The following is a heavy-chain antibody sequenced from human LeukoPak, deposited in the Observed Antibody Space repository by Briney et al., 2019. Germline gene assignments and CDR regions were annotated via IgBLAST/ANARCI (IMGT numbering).Heavy chain of an antibody. CDR3: ARRPRSGYSCSWGPRAYYFDY. Sequence: SETLSLTCAVYGGSFSGYYWSWIRQPPEKGLEWIGEINHSGSTNYNPSLKSRVTISVDTSKNQFSLKLSSVTAADTAVYYCARRPRSGYSCSWGPRAYYFDYWGQGTLVTVSS. J-gene: IGHJ4*02. CDR1: GGSFSGYY. D-gene: IGHD6-13*01. V-gene: IGHV4-34*01. CDR2: INHSGST.